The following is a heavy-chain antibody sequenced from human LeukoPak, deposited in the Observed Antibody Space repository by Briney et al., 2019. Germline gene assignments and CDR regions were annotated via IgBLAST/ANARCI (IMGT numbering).Heavy chain of an antibody. CDR2: IYHSGST. Sequence: SETLSLTCAVSGGSISSGGYSWSWIRQPPGKGLEWIGYIYHSGSTYYNPSLKSRVTISVDRSKNQFSLKLSSVTAADTAVYYCARSAYGDYWFDPWGQGTLVTVSS. V-gene: IGHV4-30-2*01. CDR3: ARSAYGDYWFDP. J-gene: IGHJ5*02. D-gene: IGHD4-17*01. CDR1: GGSISSGGYS.